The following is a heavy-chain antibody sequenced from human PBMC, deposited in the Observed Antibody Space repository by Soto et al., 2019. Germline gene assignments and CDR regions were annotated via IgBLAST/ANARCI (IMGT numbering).Heavy chain of an antibody. J-gene: IGHJ4*02. Sequence: SETLSLTCTVSGGSISSYYWSWIRQPPGKGLEWIGYIYYSGSTNYNPSLKSRVAISVDTSKNQFSLKLSSVTAADTAVYYCARGEEYSGYGNGDSFDYWGQGTLVTVSS. CDR1: GGSISSYY. D-gene: IGHD5-12*01. CDR3: ARGEEYSGYGNGDSFDY. CDR2: IYYSGST. V-gene: IGHV4-59*01.